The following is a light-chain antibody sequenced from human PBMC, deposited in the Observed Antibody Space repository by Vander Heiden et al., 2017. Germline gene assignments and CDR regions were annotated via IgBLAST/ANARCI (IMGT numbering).Light chain of an antibody. J-gene: IGKJ2*01. CDR1: QSISSY. CDR3: QQSYSTPRT. Sequence: DIQMTQSPSSLSASVGDRVTITCRASQSISSYLNWYQQKPGKAPKLLIYAASSLQSGVPSRCSGSGAGTDFTLTISRLQPEDFATYYCQQSYSTPRTFGQGTKLEIK. V-gene: IGKV1-39*01. CDR2: AAS.